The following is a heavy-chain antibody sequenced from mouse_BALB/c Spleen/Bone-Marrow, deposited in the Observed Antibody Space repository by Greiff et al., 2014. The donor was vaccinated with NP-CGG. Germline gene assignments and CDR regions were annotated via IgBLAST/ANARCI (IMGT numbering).Heavy chain of an antibody. Sequence: VQLKESGPGLVKPSPSLSLTCSVTGYSITSGYFCNWVRQFSGNKMEWMGYISYDGSNNYNPSLKNRISITRDTSKNQFFLKLNSVTTEDTATYYCAKGGIYLMDYWGQGTSVTVSS. CDR3: AKGGIYLMDY. J-gene: IGHJ4*01. CDR2: ISYDGSN. CDR1: GYSITSGYF. D-gene: IGHD5-5*01. V-gene: IGHV3-6*02.